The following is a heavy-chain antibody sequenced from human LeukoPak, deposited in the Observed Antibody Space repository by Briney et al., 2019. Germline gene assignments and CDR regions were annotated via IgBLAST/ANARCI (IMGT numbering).Heavy chain of an antibody. CDR3: ARPYDSSGYYYGY. V-gene: IGHV1-69*13. CDR1: GYTFTGYY. D-gene: IGHD3-22*01. Sequence: SVKVSCKASGYTFTGYYMHWVRQAPGQGLEWMGGIIPIFGTANYAQKFQGRVTITADESTSTAYMELSSLRSEDTAVYYCARPYDSSGYYYGYWGQGTLVTVSS. CDR2: IIPIFGTA. J-gene: IGHJ4*02.